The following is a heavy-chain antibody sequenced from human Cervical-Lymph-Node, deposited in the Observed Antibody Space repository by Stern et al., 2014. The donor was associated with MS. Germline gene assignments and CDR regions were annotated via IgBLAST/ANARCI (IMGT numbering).Heavy chain of an antibody. D-gene: IGHD3-10*01. CDR1: GFTFSSYW. CDR3: ARDGEWGYYYYYYGMDV. CDR2: IKRDGSEK. J-gene: IGHJ6*02. V-gene: IGHV3-7*01. Sequence: VQLVESGGGLVQPGGSLRLSCAASGFTFSSYWMSWVRQAPGKGLEWVANIKRDGSEKYYVDSVKGRFTISRDNAKNSLYLQINSLRAEDTAVYYCARDGEWGYYYYYYGMDVWGQGTTVTVSS.